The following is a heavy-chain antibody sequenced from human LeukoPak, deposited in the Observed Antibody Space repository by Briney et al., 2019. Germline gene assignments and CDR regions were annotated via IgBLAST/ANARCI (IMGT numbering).Heavy chain of an antibody. D-gene: IGHD4-11*01. Sequence: PSETLSLTCTVSGGSISSYYWSWIRKPPGKGLEWIGYIYYSGSTNYNPSLKSRVTISVDTSKNQFSLKLSSVTAADTAVYYCARDLSVTTGAFDIWGQGTMVTASS. CDR2: IYYSGST. CDR3: ARDLSVTTGAFDI. CDR1: GGSISSYY. J-gene: IGHJ3*02. V-gene: IGHV4-59*12.